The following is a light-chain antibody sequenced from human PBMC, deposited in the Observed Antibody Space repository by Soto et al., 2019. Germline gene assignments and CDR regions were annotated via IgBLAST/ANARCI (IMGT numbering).Light chain of an antibody. CDR2: DAS. CDR3: QHFGTSPPYT. V-gene: IGKV1-39*01. J-gene: IGKJ2*01. CDR1: QTISTY. Sequence: DIQMTQSPSSLSASVGDRVTITCRSSQTISTYLQWFHQKPGKAPNLLIYDASSLQTGVPSRFSGSGSGTDFTLTISSLQPEDFVVYCCQHFGTSPPYTFGQGTKLEI.